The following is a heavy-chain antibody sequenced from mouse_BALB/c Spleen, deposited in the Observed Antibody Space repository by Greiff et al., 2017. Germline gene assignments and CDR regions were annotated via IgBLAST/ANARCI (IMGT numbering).Heavy chain of an antibody. CDR2: IWAGGST. D-gene: IGHD2-14*01. CDR1: GFSLTSYG. V-gene: IGHV2-9*02. CDR3: ARDRGYRYGGFAY. Sequence: VQLQESGPGLVAPSQSLSITCTVSGFSLTSYGVHWVRQPPGKGLEWLGVIWAGGSTNYNSALMSRLSISKDNSKSQVFLKMNSLQTDDTAMYYCARDRGYRYGGFAYWGQGTLVTVSA. J-gene: IGHJ3*01.